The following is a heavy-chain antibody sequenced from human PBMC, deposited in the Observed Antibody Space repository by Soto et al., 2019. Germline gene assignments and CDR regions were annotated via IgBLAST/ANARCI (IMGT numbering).Heavy chain of an antibody. CDR2: IYYSGST. CDR3: ARDLAMGGLGGWFDP. Sequence: QVQLQESGPGLVKPSQTLSLTCTVSGGSISSGGYYWSWIRQHPGKGLEWIGYIYYSGSTHYNPSLNSRVTISVDTSKNQFSLKLSSVTAADTAVYYCARDLAMGGLGGWFDPWGQGTLVTVSS. CDR1: GGSISSGGYY. J-gene: IGHJ5*02. D-gene: IGHD5-18*01. V-gene: IGHV4-31*03.